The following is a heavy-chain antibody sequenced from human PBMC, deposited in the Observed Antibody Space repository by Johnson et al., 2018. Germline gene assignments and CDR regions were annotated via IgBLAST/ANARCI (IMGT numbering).Heavy chain of an antibody. V-gene: IGHV1-46*01. CDR3: ARGPHSGDFTSGYSDF. CDR2: INCNTGAT. Sequence: QVQLVQSGAEVKKXGASVKVSCKASGYTFTNYYIHWVRQAPGQGLEWMGIINCNTGATYFVQTFRGRLTVTRDTATSTVYMELNSLKSNDTAVYYCARGPHSGDFTSGYSDFWGQGTLVTVSS. D-gene: IGHD3-3*01. CDR1: GYTFTNYY. J-gene: IGHJ4*02.